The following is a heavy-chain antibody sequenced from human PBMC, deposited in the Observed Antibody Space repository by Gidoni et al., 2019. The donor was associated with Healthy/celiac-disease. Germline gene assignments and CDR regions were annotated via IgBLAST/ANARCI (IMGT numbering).Heavy chain of an antibody. V-gene: IGHV3-23*01. CDR1: GFTFSSYA. Sequence: EVQLLESGGGLVQPGGSLRLSCAASGFTFSSYAMSWVRQAPGKGLEWVSAISGSGGSTYYADSVKGRFTISRDNSKNTLYLQMNSLRAEDTAVYYCAKDLHSSSWYRSRVIDYWGQGTLVTVSS. D-gene: IGHD6-13*01. J-gene: IGHJ4*02. CDR2: ISGSGGST. CDR3: AKDLHSSSWYRSRVIDY.